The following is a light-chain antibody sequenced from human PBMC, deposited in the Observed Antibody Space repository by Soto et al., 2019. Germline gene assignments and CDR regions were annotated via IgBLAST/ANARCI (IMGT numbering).Light chain of an antibody. CDR3: QQRSNWPPWT. V-gene: IGKV3-15*01. J-gene: IGKJ1*01. CDR2: DAS. Sequence: EIVMTQSPATLSVSPGERATLSCRASQSVSSNLAWYQQKPGQAPRLLIYDASTRATGIPARFSGSGSGTEFTLTISSLEPDDFAVYYCQQRSNWPPWTFGQGTKVEIK. CDR1: QSVSSN.